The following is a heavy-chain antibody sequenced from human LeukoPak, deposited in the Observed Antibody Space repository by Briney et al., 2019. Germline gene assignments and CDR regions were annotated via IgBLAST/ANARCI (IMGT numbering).Heavy chain of an antibody. CDR3: ARDGYYYGSGSYYPPSYYFDY. J-gene: IGHJ4*02. Sequence: SETLSLTYAVYGGSFSGYYWSWIRQPPGKGLEWIGEINHSGSTNYNPSLKSRVTISVDTSKNQFSLKLSSVTAADTAVYYCARDGYYYGSGSYYPPSYYFDYWGQGTLVTVSS. CDR2: INHSGST. V-gene: IGHV4-34*01. CDR1: GGSFSGYY. D-gene: IGHD3-10*01.